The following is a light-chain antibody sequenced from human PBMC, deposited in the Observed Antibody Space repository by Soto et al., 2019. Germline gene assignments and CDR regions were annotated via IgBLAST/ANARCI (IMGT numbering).Light chain of an antibody. CDR1: QSINNW. J-gene: IGKJ1*01. V-gene: IGKV1-5*03. CDR2: KAS. CDR3: QEYNAYSGT. Sequence: DIQMTQSPSTLSASVGDRVTITCRASQSINNWLAWYQHKPGKAPKLLIYKASNLDSGVPSRFRGSGSGTEFTLTISSLQPDDFETYYCQEYNAYSGTFGQGTKVEIK.